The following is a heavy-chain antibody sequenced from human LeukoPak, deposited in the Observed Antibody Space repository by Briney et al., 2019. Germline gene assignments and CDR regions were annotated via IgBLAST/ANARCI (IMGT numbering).Heavy chain of an antibody. V-gene: IGHV1-46*01. J-gene: IGHJ3*02. D-gene: IGHD1-26*01. CDR2: INPSGGST. CDR1: GYTFTSYD. CDR3: ASHGGSYSGYDAFDI. Sequence: ASVKVSCKASGYTFTSYDMHWVRQAPGQGLEGRGIINPSGGSTSYAQKFQGRVTMTRDMSTSTVYMELSSLRSEDTAVYYCASHGGSYSGYDAFDIWGQGTMVTVSS.